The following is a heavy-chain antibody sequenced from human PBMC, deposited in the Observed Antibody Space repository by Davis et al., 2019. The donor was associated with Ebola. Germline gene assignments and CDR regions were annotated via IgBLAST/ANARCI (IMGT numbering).Heavy chain of an antibody. J-gene: IGHJ6*02. D-gene: IGHD3-22*01. CDR2: INHSGST. V-gene: IGHV4-34*01. CDR3: ARHRGGYKYYYGMDV. Sequence: PSETLSLTCAVYGGSFSGYYWSWIRQPPGKGLEWIGEINHSGSTKYNPSLKSRVTISVDTSKNQFSLRLTSVTDADTVVYYCARHRGGYKYYYGMDVWGQGTTVTVSS. CDR1: GGSFSGYY.